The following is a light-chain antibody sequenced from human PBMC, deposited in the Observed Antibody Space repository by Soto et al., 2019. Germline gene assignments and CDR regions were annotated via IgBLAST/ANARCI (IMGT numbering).Light chain of an antibody. CDR1: QSVRSN. CDR2: GTS. J-gene: IGKJ5*01. Sequence: VMTQSPATLSVSPGERASLSSTATQSVRSNLAWYQQRPGQAHLLIIYGTSTRATGIPDRFSGSGSGTEFTLSISRLQSEDFAVYYCQQYNNWPEIPLGKGTRVEIK. CDR3: QQYNNWPEIP. V-gene: IGKV3D-15*01.